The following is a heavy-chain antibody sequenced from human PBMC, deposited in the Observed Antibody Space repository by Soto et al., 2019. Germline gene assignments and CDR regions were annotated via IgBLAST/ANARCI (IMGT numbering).Heavy chain of an antibody. J-gene: IGHJ6*02. CDR1: GFTFSSYW. D-gene: IGHD3-3*01. CDR2: INSDGSST. CDR3: ARDTTYYDFWSGYYKYYYYGMDV. Sequence: GGSLRLSCAASGFTFSSYWMHWVRQAPGKGLVWVSRINSDGSSTSYADSVKGRFTISRDNAKNTLYLQMNSLRAEDTAVYYCARDTTYYDFWSGYYKYYYYGMDVWGQGTTVTVSS. V-gene: IGHV3-74*01.